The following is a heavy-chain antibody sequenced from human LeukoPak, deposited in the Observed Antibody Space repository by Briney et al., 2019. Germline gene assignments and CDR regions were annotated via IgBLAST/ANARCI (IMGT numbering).Heavy chain of an antibody. D-gene: IGHD2-2*01. Sequence: SQTLSLTCTVSGGSISSGSCYWSWIRQPAGKGLEWIGRIYTSGSTNYNPSLKSRVTISVDTSKNQFSLKLSSVTAADTAVYYCARWRCSSTSRKMGTDWYFDLWGRGTLVTVSS. J-gene: IGHJ2*01. CDR3: ARWRCSSTSRKMGTDWYFDL. CDR1: GGSISSGSCY. V-gene: IGHV4-61*02. CDR2: IYTSGST.